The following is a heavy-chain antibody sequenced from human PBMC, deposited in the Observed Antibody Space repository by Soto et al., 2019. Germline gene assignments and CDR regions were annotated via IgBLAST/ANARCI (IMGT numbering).Heavy chain of an antibody. CDR1: GFTFSSYA. CDR3: AKDQGAYYYYGMDF. V-gene: IGHV3-23*01. J-gene: IGHJ6*02. Sequence: SLRLSCAASGFTFSSYAMSWVRQAPGKGLEWVSAISGSGGSTYYADSVKGRFTISRDNSKNTLYLQMNSLRAEDTAVYYCAKDQGAYYYYGMDFWGQGTTVTVSS. CDR2: ISGSGGST.